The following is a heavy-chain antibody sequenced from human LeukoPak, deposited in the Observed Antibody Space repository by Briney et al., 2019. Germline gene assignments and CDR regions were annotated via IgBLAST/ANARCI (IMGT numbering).Heavy chain of an antibody. Sequence: SVKVSCKASGYTFTYRYLHWVRQAPGQALEWMGWITPFNGNTNYAQQFQDRVTITRDRSRSTVYMELNSLRFEDTAMYYCARSPFSGDDDAFDIWGQGTMVTVSS. J-gene: IGHJ3*02. CDR2: ITPFNGNT. D-gene: IGHD5-12*01. V-gene: IGHV1-45*02. CDR3: ARSPFSGDDDAFDI. CDR1: GYTFTYRY.